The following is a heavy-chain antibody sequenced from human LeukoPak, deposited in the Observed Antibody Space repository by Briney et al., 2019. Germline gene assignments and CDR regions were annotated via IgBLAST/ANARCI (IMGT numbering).Heavy chain of an antibody. D-gene: IGHD3-16*02. CDR1: GFTFSSYA. CDR3: ARESFGVLGVWGSYRQGVFDY. Sequence: GGSLRLSCAASGFTFSSYAMSWVRQAPGKGLEWVSAISGSGGSTYYADSVKGRFTISRDNSKNTLYLQMNSLRAEDTAVYYCARESFGVLGVWGSYRQGVFDYWGQGTLVTVSS. CDR2: ISGSGGST. V-gene: IGHV3-23*01. J-gene: IGHJ4*02.